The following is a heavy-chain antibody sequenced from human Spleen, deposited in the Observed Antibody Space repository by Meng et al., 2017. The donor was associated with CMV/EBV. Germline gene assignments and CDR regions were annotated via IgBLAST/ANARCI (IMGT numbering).Heavy chain of an antibody. CDR1: GFTFSSYS. CDR3: ARLGYCSSSSCPLDY. D-gene: IGHD2-2*01. V-gene: IGHV3-21*01. Sequence: GSLKISCAASGFTFSSYSMNWVRQAPGKGLEWVSSISSSSSYIHYADSVKGRFTISRDNAKNSLYLQMNSLRAEDTALYYCARLGYCSSSSCPLDYWGQGTLVTVSS. J-gene: IGHJ4*02. CDR2: ISSSSSYI.